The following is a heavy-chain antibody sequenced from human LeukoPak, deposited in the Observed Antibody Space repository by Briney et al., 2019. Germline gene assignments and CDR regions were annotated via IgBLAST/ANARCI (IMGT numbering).Heavy chain of an antibody. V-gene: IGHV4-59*08. CDR2: IYYSGST. CDR1: GGSISSYY. D-gene: IGHD6-13*01. Sequence: SETLSLTCTVSGGSISSYYWSWIRQPPGKGLEWIGYIYYSGSTNYNPSLKSRVTISVDTSKNQFSLKLGSVTAADTAVYYCARLGRIAAGPYWGQGTLVTVSS. J-gene: IGHJ4*02. CDR3: ARLGRIAAGPY.